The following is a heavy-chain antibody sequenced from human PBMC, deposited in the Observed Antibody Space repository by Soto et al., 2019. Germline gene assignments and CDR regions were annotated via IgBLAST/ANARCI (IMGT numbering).Heavy chain of an antibody. J-gene: IGHJ4*02. V-gene: IGHV4-34*01. CDR3: ARGKPPGY. CDR1: GGSFSGYY. Sequence: PSETLSLTCAVYGGSFSGYYWSWIRQPPGKGLEWIGEINHSGSTNYNQSLKSRVTISVDTSKNQFSLKLSSVTAADTAVYYCARGKPPGYWGQGTLVTVSS. CDR2: INHSGST.